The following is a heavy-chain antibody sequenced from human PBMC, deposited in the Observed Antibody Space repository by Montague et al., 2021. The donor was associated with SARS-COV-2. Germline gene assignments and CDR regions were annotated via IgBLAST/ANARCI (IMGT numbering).Heavy chain of an antibody. D-gene: IGHD6-13*01. V-gene: IGHV4-39*07. J-gene: IGHJ6*02. CDR3: AKVGRQQLVRLYGMDD. CDR1: GGSISSSSYY. Sequence: SETLSLTCTVSGGSISSSSYYWGWIRQPPGKGLEWIGSMYYSGSTHYNPSLTSRVTIPVDTSKNPFSLKLSSVTGAVTAVYYCAKVGRQQLVRLYGMDDWGQGTTVTVSS. CDR2: MYYSGST.